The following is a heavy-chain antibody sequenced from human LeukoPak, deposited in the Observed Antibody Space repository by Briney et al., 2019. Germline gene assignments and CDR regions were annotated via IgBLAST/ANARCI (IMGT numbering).Heavy chain of an antibody. CDR3: ARDLAVVVVSAFDI. Sequence: GGSLRLSCAASGFTFSSYGMHWVRQAPGKGLEWVAFIRYDGSNKYYADSVKGRFTISRDNSKNTLDLQMNSLRAEDTAVYYCARDLAVVVVSAFDIWGQGTMVTVSS. V-gene: IGHV3-30*02. CDR1: GFTFSSYG. CDR2: IRYDGSNK. J-gene: IGHJ3*02. D-gene: IGHD3-22*01.